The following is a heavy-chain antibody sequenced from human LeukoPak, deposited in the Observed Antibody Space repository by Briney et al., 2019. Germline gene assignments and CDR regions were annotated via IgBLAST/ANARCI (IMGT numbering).Heavy chain of an antibody. V-gene: IGHV3-48*03. D-gene: IGHD3-10*01. J-gene: IGHJ3*02. CDR3: ARDTCPSGYPGHREDDAFDI. CDR1: GFTFSSYE. CDR2: ISSSGSTI. Sequence: PGGSLRLSCAASGFTFSSYEMNSGRQAPGKGLEWVSYISSSGSTIYYANSVKGRFTISRDNAKNSLYLQMNSLRAEDTAVYYCARDTCPSGYPGHREDDAFDIWGQGTMVTVSS.